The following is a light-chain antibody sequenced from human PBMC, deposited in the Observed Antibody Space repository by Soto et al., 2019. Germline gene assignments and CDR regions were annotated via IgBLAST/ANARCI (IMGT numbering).Light chain of an antibody. V-gene: IGKV3-15*01. Sequence: EIVMTQSPATLSVSPGERATLSCRASQSVSNNLAWYQQKPGQAPRLLIYHASTRATGIPARFSGSGSGTEFTLTISSLQSEDFAVYYCQQYNKWPLTFGGETKVEIK. J-gene: IGKJ4*01. CDR3: QQYNKWPLT. CDR2: HAS. CDR1: QSVSNN.